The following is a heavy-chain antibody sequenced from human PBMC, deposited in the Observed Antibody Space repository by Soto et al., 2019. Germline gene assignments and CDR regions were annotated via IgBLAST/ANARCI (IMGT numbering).Heavy chain of an antibody. Sequence: GSLRLSCAASGFTFSSYSMNWVRQAPGKGLEWVSSISSSSSYIYYADSVKGRFTISRDNAKNSLYLQMNSLRAEDTAVYYCAGEYGGNSGASYWGQGTLVTVSS. CDR3: AGEYGGNSGASY. J-gene: IGHJ4*02. D-gene: IGHD2-21*02. V-gene: IGHV3-21*01. CDR2: ISSSSSYI. CDR1: GFTFSSYS.